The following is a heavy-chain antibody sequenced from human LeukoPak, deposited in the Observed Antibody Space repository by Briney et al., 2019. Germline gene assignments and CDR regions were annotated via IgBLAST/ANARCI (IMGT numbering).Heavy chain of an antibody. V-gene: IGHV3-53*01. CDR2: IYSGGNT. J-gene: IGHJ4*02. Sequence: PGGSLRLSCAASGYPVSSNYMNWVRQAPGKGPEWVSVIYSGGNTYYSGSVRGRCNISRDESNNTRYLQMNSLRAEDTAVYYSARTPALYGGTVVNYYFDYWGRGTLVTVPS. D-gene: IGHD4-23*01. CDR3: ARTPALYGGTVVNYYFDY. CDR1: GYPVSSNY.